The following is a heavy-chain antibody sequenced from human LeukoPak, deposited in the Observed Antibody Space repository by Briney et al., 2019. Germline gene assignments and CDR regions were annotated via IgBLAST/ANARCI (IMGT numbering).Heavy chain of an antibody. CDR2: IKSKTDGGTT. CDR3: TAPTVTMGPGVYYYYGMDV. CDR1: GFTFSNSW. J-gene: IGHJ6*02. D-gene: IGHD4-17*01. V-gene: IGHV3-15*01. Sequence: PGGSLRLSCAASGFTFSNSWMSWVRQAPGKGLEWVGRIKSKTDGGTTDYAAPVKGRFTISRDDSKNTLYLQMNSLKTEDTAVYYCTAPTVTMGPGVYYYYGMDVWGQGTTVTVSS.